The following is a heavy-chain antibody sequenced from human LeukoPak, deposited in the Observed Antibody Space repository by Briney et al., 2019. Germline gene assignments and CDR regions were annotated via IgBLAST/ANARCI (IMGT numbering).Heavy chain of an antibody. CDR2: IYYSGST. CDR1: GGSISSYY. V-gene: IGHV4-59*01. CDR3: ARGGRGPDAFDI. J-gene: IGHJ3*02. Sequence: PSETLSLTCTVSGGSISSYYWSWIRQPPGKGLEWIGYIYYSGSTNYNPSLKSRVTISVDTSKNQFSLKLSSVTAADTAVYYCARGGRGPDAFDIWGQGTMDTVSS. D-gene: IGHD3-10*01.